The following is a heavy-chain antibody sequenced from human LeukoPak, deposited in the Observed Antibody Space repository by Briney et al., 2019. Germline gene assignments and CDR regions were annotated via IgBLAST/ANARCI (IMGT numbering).Heavy chain of an antibody. CDR1: GFTFSNYA. J-gene: IGHJ4*02. Sequence: GGSLRLSCAASGFTFSNYAMSWVRQAPGKGLKWVSTITGGGGSTYYADSVKGRLTISRDDFKNTLYLQMSSLRDEDTAVYYCTTYSRSLDYWGQGTLVTVSS. CDR3: TTYSRSLDY. D-gene: IGHD1-26*01. CDR2: ITGGGGST. V-gene: IGHV3-23*01.